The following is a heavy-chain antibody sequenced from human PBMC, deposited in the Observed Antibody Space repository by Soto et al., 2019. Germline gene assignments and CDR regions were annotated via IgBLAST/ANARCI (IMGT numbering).Heavy chain of an antibody. CDR1: EFTVSNNY. CDR3: ARGFKYSSGWYYFDY. CDR2: IYSGGTT. Sequence: EVQLVESGGDLVQPGGSLRLSCAASEFTVSNNYMSWVRQAPGKGLEWVSVIYSGGTTYYADSVKGRFTISRDNSKNTLYLQMNSLRAEDTAVYYCARGFKYSSGWYYFDYWGQGTLVTVSS. D-gene: IGHD6-19*01. J-gene: IGHJ4*02. V-gene: IGHV3-66*01.